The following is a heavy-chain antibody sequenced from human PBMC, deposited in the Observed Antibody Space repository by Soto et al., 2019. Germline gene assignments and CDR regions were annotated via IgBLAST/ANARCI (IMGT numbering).Heavy chain of an antibody. CDR3: ARDHYDILTGYPFYMDV. CDR2: ISSSSSTI. J-gene: IGHJ6*03. CDR1: GFTFSSYS. Sequence: GGSLRLSCAASGFTFSSYSMNLVRQAPGKGLEWVSYISSSSSTIYYADSVKGRFTISRDNAKNSLYLQMNSLRAEDTAVYYCARDHYDILTGYPFYMDVWGKGTTVTVSS. D-gene: IGHD3-9*01. V-gene: IGHV3-48*01.